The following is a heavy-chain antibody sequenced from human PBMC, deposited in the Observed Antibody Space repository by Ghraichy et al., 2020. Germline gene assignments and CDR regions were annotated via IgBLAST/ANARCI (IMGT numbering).Heavy chain of an antibody. V-gene: IGHV3-7*03. J-gene: IGHJ3*01. CDR2: IKQDGSDK. Sequence: GGSLRLSCVASGFTFSSNYYMTWVRQAPGKGLEWVANIKQDGSDKFYVDSVKGRFTISRDNAKNSLYLQMNSLRAEDTAVYYCAREEGPTEGDVTSGAFDVWGQGTIVTVSS. CDR3: AREEGPTEGDVTSGAFDV. D-gene: IGHD3-16*01. CDR1: GFTFSSNYY.